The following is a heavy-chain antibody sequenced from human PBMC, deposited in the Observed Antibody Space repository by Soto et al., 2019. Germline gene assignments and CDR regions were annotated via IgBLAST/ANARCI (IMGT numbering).Heavy chain of an antibody. CDR1: GGSISSYY. Sequence: SETLSLTCTVSGGSISSYYWSWIRQPPGKGLEWIGYIYYSGSTNYNPSLKSRVTISVDTSKNQFSLKLSSVTAADTAVYYCAIVILNSGYHLFFDYWAQGTLVTVSS. CDR3: AIVILNSGYHLFFDY. D-gene: IGHD5-12*01. V-gene: IGHV4-59*01. J-gene: IGHJ4*02. CDR2: IYYSGST.